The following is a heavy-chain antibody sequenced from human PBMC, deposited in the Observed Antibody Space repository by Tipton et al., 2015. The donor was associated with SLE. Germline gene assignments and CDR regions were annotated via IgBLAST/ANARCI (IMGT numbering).Heavy chain of an antibody. Sequence: TLSLTCTVSGGSTNSYYWTWIRQPPGKGLEWIGRIYDSGSTNYNPSLKSRVTITQDTSKNQFSLKLSSVTAADTAVYYCAGGWTRQLIFDYWGRGNLVTVSS. CDR1: GGSTNSYY. V-gene: IGHV4-59*01. J-gene: IGHJ4*02. D-gene: IGHD2-2*01. CDR3: AGGWTRQLIFDY. CDR2: IYDSGST.